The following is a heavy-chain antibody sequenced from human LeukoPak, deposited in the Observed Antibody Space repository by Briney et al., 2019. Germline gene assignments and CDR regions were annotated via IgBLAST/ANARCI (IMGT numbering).Heavy chain of an antibody. Sequence: SLTCTVSGGSISSSSYYWGWIRQPPGKGLEWIGYIYHSGSTYYNPSLKSRVTISVDRSKNQFSLKLSSVTAADTAVYYCARFLQDFWSGYYTYDWYFDYWGQGTLVTVSS. CDR2: IYHSGST. CDR3: ARFLQDFWSGYYTYDWYFDY. J-gene: IGHJ4*02. D-gene: IGHD3-3*01. V-gene: IGHV4-39*07. CDR1: GGSISSSSYY.